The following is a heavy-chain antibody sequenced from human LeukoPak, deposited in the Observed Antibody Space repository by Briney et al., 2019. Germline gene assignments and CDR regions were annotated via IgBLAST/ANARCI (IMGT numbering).Heavy chain of an antibody. CDR3: AKDSVRQQLVAPYT. D-gene: IGHD6-13*01. Sequence: PGRSLRLSCAASGFTFSSYGMHWVRQAPGQGLEWVAVISYDGSNKYYADSVKGRFTISRDNSKNTLYLQMNSLRAEDTAVYYCAKDSVRQQLVAPYTWGQGTLVTVSS. J-gene: IGHJ5*02. V-gene: IGHV3-30*18. CDR2: ISYDGSNK. CDR1: GFTFSSYG.